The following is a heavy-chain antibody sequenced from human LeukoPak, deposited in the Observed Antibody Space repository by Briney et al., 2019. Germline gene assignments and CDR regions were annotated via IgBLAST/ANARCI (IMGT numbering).Heavy chain of an antibody. Sequence: GGSLRLSCAASGFTFSSYGMSRVRQAPGKGLEWVSTISNSGGSTFYGDSVKGRFTISRDNSKNTLYLQMTSLRAEDTAVYYCAKDPCSGGSCYSADYWGQGTLVTVSS. CDR1: GFTFSSYG. V-gene: IGHV3-23*01. CDR2: ISNSGGST. D-gene: IGHD2-15*01. CDR3: AKDPCSGGSCYSADY. J-gene: IGHJ4*02.